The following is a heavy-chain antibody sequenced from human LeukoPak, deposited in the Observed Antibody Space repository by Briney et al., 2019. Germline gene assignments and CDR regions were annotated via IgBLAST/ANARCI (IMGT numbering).Heavy chain of an antibody. CDR1: GGSITSSNYY. V-gene: IGHV4-39*01. CDR3: AKQVAVNYSNHRSRFDP. Sequence: SETLSLTCTVSGGSITSSNYYWGWIRQSPGKGLEWIGSTYQSGYTFYKASLKTRVIISVDTSKNQFSLKLSSVTAADTAVYYCAKQVAVNYSNHRSRFDPWGQGTLVTVSS. CDR2: TYQSGYT. D-gene: IGHD4-11*01. J-gene: IGHJ5*02.